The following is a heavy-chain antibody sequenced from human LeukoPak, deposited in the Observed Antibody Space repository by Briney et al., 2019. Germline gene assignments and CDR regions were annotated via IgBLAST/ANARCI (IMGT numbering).Heavy chain of an antibody. V-gene: IGHV1-8*01. CDR1: GYTFTSYD. Sequence: ASVKVSCKASGYTFTSYDINCVRQAPGQGREWMGWMNPNSGNTGYAQKFQGRVTMTRNTSITTAYMALSSLRSEATAVYYCARRSSSSYYYYYYMDVWGKGPTVTVSS. J-gene: IGHJ6*03. CDR2: MNPNSGNT. D-gene: IGHD6-6*01. CDR3: ARRSSSSYYYYYYMDV.